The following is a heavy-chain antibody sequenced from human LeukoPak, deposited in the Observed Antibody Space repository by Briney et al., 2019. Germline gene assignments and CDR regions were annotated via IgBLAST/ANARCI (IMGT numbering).Heavy chain of an antibody. CDR1: GGSVSSGTYY. V-gene: IGHV4-61*09. J-gene: IGHJ3*02. Sequence: MASETLPLTCTVSGGSVSSGTYYWSWIRQPAGKGLEWIGHIYTSESTNYNPSLKSRVTISVDTSKNQFSLKLTPVTAADTAVYYCARDDWTYCSSTTCPDAYIWGQGTMVTVSS. CDR3: ARDDWTYCSSTTCPDAYI. D-gene: IGHD2-2*01. CDR2: IYTSEST.